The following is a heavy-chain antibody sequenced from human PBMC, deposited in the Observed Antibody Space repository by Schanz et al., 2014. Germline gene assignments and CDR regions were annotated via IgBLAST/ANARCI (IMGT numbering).Heavy chain of an antibody. CDR2: ISTSSGYI. D-gene: IGHD6-19*01. V-gene: IGHV3-21*01. CDR3: ASTYRSGWSIDY. J-gene: IGHJ4*02. Sequence: AELVESGGGVVQPGGSLRLSCEASGFIFSNHGMNWVRQAPGKGLEWVSTISTSSGYIYYADSVNGRFTISRDNGQNSLYLQMNSLRAEDAAVYYCASTYRSGWSIDYWGQGTLVTVSS. CDR1: GFIFSNHG.